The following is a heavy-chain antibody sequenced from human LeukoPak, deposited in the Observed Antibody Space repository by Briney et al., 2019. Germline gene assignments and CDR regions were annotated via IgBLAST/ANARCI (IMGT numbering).Heavy chain of an antibody. CDR2: ISYDGSNK. V-gene: IGHV3-30*03. CDR1: GFTFSNYG. Sequence: TGGSLRLSCAASGFTFSNYGMHWVRQAPGKGLEWVAVISYDGSNKYYADSVKGRFTISRDESKNTLYLQMNSLRAEDTAVYYCASTTKYYYYYGMDAWGQGTTVTVSS. D-gene: IGHD1-1*01. J-gene: IGHJ6*02. CDR3: ASTTKYYYYYGMDA.